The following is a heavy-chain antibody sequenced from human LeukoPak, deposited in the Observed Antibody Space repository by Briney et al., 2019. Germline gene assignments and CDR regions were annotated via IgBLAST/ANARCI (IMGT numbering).Heavy chain of an antibody. Sequence: SETLSLTCTVSGGPINSDYWSWIRQPPGKGLEWIGYIYYGGATHYNPSLNSRVTISLDTSKSQFSLRLNSVTAADTAVYYCVRRTATSPYDSLGYFNWFDPWGPGTLVTVSS. V-gene: IGHV4-59*08. CDR2: IYYGGAT. D-gene: IGHD3-22*01. CDR3: VRRTATSPYDSLGYFNWFDP. CDR1: GGPINSDY. J-gene: IGHJ5*02.